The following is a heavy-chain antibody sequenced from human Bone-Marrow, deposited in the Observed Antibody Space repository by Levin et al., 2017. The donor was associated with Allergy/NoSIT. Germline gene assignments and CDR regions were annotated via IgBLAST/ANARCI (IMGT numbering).Heavy chain of an antibody. CDR2: VHTSGNT. Sequence: SCTVSGDSISSGSYYWSWIRQPAGKGLEWIGRVHTSGNTEYNPSLKSRVTILVDTSKNQFSLNLNSVTASDTAVYYCARGNSYVDFDIWGQGTMVTVSS. V-gene: IGHV4-61*02. CDR1: GDSISSGSYY. D-gene: IGHD5-18*01. J-gene: IGHJ3*02. CDR3: ARGNSYVDFDI.